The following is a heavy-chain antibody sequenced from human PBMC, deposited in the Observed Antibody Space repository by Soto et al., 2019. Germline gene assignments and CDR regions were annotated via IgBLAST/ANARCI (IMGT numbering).Heavy chain of an antibody. CDR3: ARDQWELLYFDN. Sequence: QVQLVQSGAEVKKPGSSVNVSCKASGGTFSSYAISWVRQAPGQGLEWIGGIIPIFGTAHYAQNFQGRVTITADESTSKADMELSSLRSEDTAVYYCARDQWELLYFDNWGQGTLVTVSS. V-gene: IGHV1-69*01. CDR1: GGTFSSYA. D-gene: IGHD1-26*01. CDR2: IIPIFGTA. J-gene: IGHJ4*02.